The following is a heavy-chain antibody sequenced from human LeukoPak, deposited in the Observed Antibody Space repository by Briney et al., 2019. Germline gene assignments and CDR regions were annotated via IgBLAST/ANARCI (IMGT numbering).Heavy chain of an antibody. D-gene: IGHD3-22*01. J-gene: IGHJ4*02. Sequence: GGSLRLSCAASGFTFDDYAMHWVRQAPGKGLEWVSGISWNSGSIGYADSVKGRFTISRDNAKNSLYLQMNSLRAEDTALYYCAKDNGMIVIQYYFDYWGQGTLVTVSS. CDR2: ISWNSGSI. CDR1: GFTFDDYA. CDR3: AKDNGMIVIQYYFDY. V-gene: IGHV3-9*01.